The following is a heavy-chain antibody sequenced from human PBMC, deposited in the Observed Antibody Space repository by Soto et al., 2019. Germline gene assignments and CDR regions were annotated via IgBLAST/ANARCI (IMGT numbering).Heavy chain of an antibody. D-gene: IGHD2-21*02. V-gene: IGHV1-69*06. Sequence: QVQLVQSGAEVKKPGSSVKVSCKASGGTFSSYAISWVRQAPGQGLEWMGGIIPIFGTANYAQKFQGRVTITADKSTSTAYMELSSLRSEDTAVYYCARDGGASCGGDCYHWYFDLWGRGTLVTVSS. J-gene: IGHJ2*01. CDR1: GGTFSSYA. CDR2: IIPIFGTA. CDR3: ARDGGASCGGDCYHWYFDL.